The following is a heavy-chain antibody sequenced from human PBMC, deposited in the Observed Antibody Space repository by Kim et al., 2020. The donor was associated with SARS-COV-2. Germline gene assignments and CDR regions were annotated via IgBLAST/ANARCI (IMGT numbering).Heavy chain of an antibody. CDR1: GYTFTSYD. D-gene: IGHD3-10*01. Sequence: ASVKVSCKASGYTFTSYDINWVRQATGQGLEWMGWMNPKSGNTGYAQKFQGRVTMTRNTSISTAYMELSSLRSEDTAVYYCATVPHYFYGSGSSFFDLWGQGTMVTFSS. V-gene: IGHV1-8*01. CDR2: MNPKSGNT. J-gene: IGHJ3*01. CDR3: ATVPHYFYGSGSSFFDL.